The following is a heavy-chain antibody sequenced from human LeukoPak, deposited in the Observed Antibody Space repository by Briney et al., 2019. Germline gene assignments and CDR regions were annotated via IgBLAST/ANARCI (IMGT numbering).Heavy chain of an antibody. V-gene: IGHV3-23*01. CDR1: GFTFSSCD. Sequence: PGGSLRPSCAASGFTFSSCDMSWVRQAPGRGLEWVSAIGGGGTPYYADSVKGRFTISRDNSKNTLYLQMNSLRAEDTAVYYCAKDDHGGSGWRDYFDQWGQGTLVTVSS. CDR3: AKDDHGGSGWRDYFDQ. J-gene: IGHJ4*02. CDR2: IGGGGTP. D-gene: IGHD6-19*01.